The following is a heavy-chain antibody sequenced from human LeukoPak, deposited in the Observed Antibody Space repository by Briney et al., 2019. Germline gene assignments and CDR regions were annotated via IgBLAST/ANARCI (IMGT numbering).Heavy chain of an antibody. CDR3: AKRGVVIRVILVGFHKEAYYFDS. CDR1: GITLSNYG. J-gene: IGHJ4*02. Sequence: GGSLRLSCAVSGITLSNYGMSWVRQAPGKGLEWVAGISDSGGRTNYADSVKGLFTISRGNPKNTLYLQTNSLRAEDTAVYFCAKRGVVIRVILVGFHKEAYYFDSWGQGALVTVSS. D-gene: IGHD3-22*01. V-gene: IGHV3-23*01. CDR2: ISDSGGRT.